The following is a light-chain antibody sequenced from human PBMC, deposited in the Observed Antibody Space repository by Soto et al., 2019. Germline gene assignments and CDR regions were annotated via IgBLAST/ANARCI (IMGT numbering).Light chain of an antibody. Sequence: EVVMTQSPATLSVSPGESATLSCRASQSVSSYLAWYQQKPGQAPRLLIYDASNRATGIPARFSGSGSGTDFTLTISSLEPEDFAVYYCQQRSNWPLITFGGGTKVDIK. J-gene: IGKJ4*01. CDR3: QQRSNWPLIT. V-gene: IGKV3-11*01. CDR1: QSVSSY. CDR2: DAS.